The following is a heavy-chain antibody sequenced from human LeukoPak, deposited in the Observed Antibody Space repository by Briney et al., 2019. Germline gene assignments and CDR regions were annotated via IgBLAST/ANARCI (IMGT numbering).Heavy chain of an antibody. D-gene: IGHD5-18*01. Sequence: SETMSLTCAVYGGSFSGYYWSWIRQPPGKGLEWIGEINHSGSTNYNQSLKSRVTISVDTSKNQFSLKLSSVTAADTAVYYCARGRYSYGDNWFDPWGQGTLVTVSS. CDR2: INHSGST. J-gene: IGHJ5*02. CDR3: ARGRYSYGDNWFDP. V-gene: IGHV4-34*01. CDR1: GGSFSGYY.